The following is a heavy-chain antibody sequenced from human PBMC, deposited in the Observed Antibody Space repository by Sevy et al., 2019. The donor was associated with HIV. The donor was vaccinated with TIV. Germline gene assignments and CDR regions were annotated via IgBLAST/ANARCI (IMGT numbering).Heavy chain of an antibody. CDR3: TRPVEMATIFRSEY. D-gene: IGHD5-12*01. V-gene: IGHV3-49*03. CDR1: GFTFGDYA. CDR2: IRSKAYGGTT. J-gene: IGHJ4*02. Sequence: GSLRLSCTASGFTFGDYAMSWFRQAPGKGLEWVGFIRSKAYGGTTEYAASVKGRFTISRDDSKSIAYLQMNSLKTEDTAVYCCTRPVEMATIFRSEYWGQGTLVTVSS.